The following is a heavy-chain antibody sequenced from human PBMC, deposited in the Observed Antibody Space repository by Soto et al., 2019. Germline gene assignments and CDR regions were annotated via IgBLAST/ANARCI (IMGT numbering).Heavy chain of an antibody. Sequence: QVQLQESGPGLVKPSETLSLTCTVSGGSISSYYWSWIRQPPGKGLEWIGYIYYSGSTNSNPSLNSRVTISIDTSKNQFSRKLSSVTAADTAVYYCARDRGYCSGGSCLNWCDPWGQGTLVTVSS. V-gene: IGHV4-59*01. CDR1: GGSISSYY. J-gene: IGHJ5*02. CDR2: IYYSGST. CDR3: ARDRGYCSGGSCLNWCDP. D-gene: IGHD2-15*01.